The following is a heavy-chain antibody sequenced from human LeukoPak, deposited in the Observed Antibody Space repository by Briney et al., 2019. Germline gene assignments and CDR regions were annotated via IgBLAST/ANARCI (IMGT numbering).Heavy chain of an antibody. J-gene: IGHJ3*02. D-gene: IGHD3-22*01. V-gene: IGHV3-74*01. CDR1: GFTFSNYW. CDR2: INSDARST. CDR3: ARDVYYDSSGPLSDAFDI. Sequence: RGSLRLSCAASGFTFSNYWMHWVRQAPGKGLVWVSRINSDARSTSYADSVKGRFTISRDNAKNSLYLQMNSLRAEDTAVYYCARDVYYDSSGPLSDAFDIWGQGTMVTVSS.